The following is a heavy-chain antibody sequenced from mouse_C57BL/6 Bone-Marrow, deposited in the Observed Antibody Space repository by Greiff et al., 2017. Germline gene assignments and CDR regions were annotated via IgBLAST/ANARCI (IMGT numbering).Heavy chain of an antibody. CDR2: IYPGSGST. CDR3: ARHWYYGSSFDY. Sequence: QVQLKQPGAELVKPGASVKMSCKASGYTFTSYWITWVKQRPGQGLEWIGDIYPGSGSTNYNEKFKSKATLTVDTSSSTAYMQLSSLTSEDSAVYYCARHWYYGSSFDYWGQGTTLTVSS. V-gene: IGHV1-55*01. CDR1: GYTFTSYW. D-gene: IGHD1-1*01. J-gene: IGHJ2*01.